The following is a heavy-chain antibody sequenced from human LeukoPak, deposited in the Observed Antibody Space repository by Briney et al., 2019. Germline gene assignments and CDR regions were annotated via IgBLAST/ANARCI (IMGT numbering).Heavy chain of an antibody. Sequence: GGSLRLSCAASGFTFSSYVMRWVRQAPGKGLEWVSSISGNGDTTYYADSVKGRFAISRDNSKNTMYLQMNSLRAEDTAVYYCAKAGHFDYYGDNWGQGCLVTVSS. V-gene: IGHV3-23*01. CDR1: GFTFSSYV. J-gene: IGHJ4*02. CDR3: AKAGHFDYYGDN. D-gene: IGHD3-10*01. CDR2: ISGNGDTT.